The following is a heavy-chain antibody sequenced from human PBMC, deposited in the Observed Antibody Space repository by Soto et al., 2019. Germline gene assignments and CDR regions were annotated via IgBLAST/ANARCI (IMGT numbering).Heavy chain of an antibody. CDR3: ARDDEYSGNGMDV. Sequence: QVQLVESGGGVVQPGRSLRLSCAASEFTFSNYGMHWVRQAPGKGLEWVAVILNDGSNRYHADSVKDRFTISRDNSKNTLYLQTNSLRAEDPAVYYCARDDEYSGNGMDVWGQGTTVTVS. CDR1: EFTFSNYG. CDR2: ILNDGSNR. D-gene: IGHD3-10*01. J-gene: IGHJ6*02. V-gene: IGHV3-33*01.